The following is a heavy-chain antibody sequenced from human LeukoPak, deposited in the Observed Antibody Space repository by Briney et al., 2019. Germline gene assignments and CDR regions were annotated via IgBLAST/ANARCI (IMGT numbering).Heavy chain of an antibody. CDR3: APAYIWGSFRTFKN. CDR1: GGSISSYY. J-gene: IGHJ4*02. CDR2: ISYSGTT. Sequence: PSETLSLTCTVSGGSISSYYWSWIRQPAGKGLEWIGSISYSGTTYYNPSLKSRVTISVDTSKNQFSLKLSSVTAADTAVYHCAPAYIWGSFRTFKNWGQGTLVTVSS. D-gene: IGHD3-16*02. V-gene: IGHV4-59*05.